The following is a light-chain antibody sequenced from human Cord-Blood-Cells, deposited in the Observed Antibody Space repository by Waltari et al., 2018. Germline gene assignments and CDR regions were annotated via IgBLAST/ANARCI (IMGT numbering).Light chain of an antibody. J-gene: IGKJ5*01. CDR3: MQALQTPSIT. CDR1: QSLLHSNGYNY. V-gene: IGKV2-28*01. Sequence: DIVMTQSPLSLPVIPGEPASISCRSSQSLLHSNGYNYLDWYLQKPGQSPQLLIYLGSNRAAGGPDRVSGSGSRTDFTLKISRVEAEDVGVYYCMQALQTPSITVGQGTRLEIK. CDR2: LGS.